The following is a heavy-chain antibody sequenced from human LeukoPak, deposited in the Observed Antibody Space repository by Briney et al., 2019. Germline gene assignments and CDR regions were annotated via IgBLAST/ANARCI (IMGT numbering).Heavy chain of an antibody. Sequence: GASVKVSCKASGYTFTCYYMHWVRQAPGQGLEWMGWINPNSGGTNYAQKFQGRVTMTRDTSISTAYMELSRLRSDDTAVYYCARDLAHYGDYDPAADWGQGTLVTVSS. CDR2: INPNSGGT. D-gene: IGHD4-17*01. CDR1: GYTFTCYY. V-gene: IGHV1-2*02. J-gene: IGHJ4*02. CDR3: ARDLAHYGDYDPAAD.